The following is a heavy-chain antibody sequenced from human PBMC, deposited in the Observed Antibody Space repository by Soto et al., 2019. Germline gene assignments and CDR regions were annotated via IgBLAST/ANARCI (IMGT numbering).Heavy chain of an antibody. CDR1: GYNFASYW. J-gene: IGHJ4*02. CDR3: ARAPSRGWFQHFDY. CDR2: IYPGDSDT. V-gene: IGHV5-51*01. D-gene: IGHD6-19*01. Sequence: GESLKISCNGSGYNFASYWIGWVRQKPGKGLEWMGIIYPGDSDTRYSPSFEGHVTISADKYTSTAYMQWSSLWASDTAIYYCARAPSRGWFQHFDYWGQGTLVTVSS.